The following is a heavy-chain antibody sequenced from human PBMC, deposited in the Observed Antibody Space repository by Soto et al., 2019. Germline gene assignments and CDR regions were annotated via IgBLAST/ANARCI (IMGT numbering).Heavy chain of an antibody. V-gene: IGHV3-30*18. CDR3: AKDSVEMATISWYSPSSSHSSSLFDY. D-gene: IGHD6-6*01. Sequence: PGGSLRLSCAASGFTFSSYGMHWVRQAPGKGLEWVAVISYDGSNKYYADSVKGRFTISRDNSKNTLYLQMNSLRAEDTAVYYCAKDSVEMATISWYSPSSSHSSSLFDYWGQGTLVTVSS. J-gene: IGHJ4*02. CDR1: GFTFSSYG. CDR2: ISYDGSNK.